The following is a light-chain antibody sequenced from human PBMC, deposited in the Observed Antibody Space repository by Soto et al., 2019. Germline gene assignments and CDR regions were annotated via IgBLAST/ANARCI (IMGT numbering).Light chain of an antibody. J-gene: IGKJ1*01. CDR2: DTS. V-gene: IGKV3-11*01. CDR1: QSVSSY. CDR3: KQRQNWPWT. Sequence: EIVLTQSPATLSLSPGERATLSCRASQSVSSYLAWYQQKPGQAPRLLINDTSNRATGIPARFSGSGSGTDFTLTISSLEPEDFAVYYCKQRQNWPWTFGQGTKVEIK.